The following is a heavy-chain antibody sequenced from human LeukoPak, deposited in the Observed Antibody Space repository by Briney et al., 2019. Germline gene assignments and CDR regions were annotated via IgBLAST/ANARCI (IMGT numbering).Heavy chain of an antibody. CDR1: GGSISSYY. J-gene: IGHJ4*02. D-gene: IGHD3-3*01. CDR2: IYYSGST. Sequence: PSETLSLTCTVSGGSISSYYWSWIRQPPGKGLEWIGYIYYSGSTNYNPSLKSRVTISVDTSKNQFSLKLTSVTAADTAVYYCARLSGGGGTIFGVVGNRFGLDYWGQGTLVTVSS. CDR3: ARLSGGGGTIFGVVGNRFGLDY. V-gene: IGHV4-59*08.